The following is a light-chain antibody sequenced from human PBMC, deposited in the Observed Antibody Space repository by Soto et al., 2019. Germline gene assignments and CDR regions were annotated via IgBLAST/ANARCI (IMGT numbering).Light chain of an antibody. Sequence: EIVMTQSPATLSVSPGGRATLSCRASQSVSTKLAWYQQKPGQAPRLLIYGASTRATGIPVRFSGSGSGTEFTLTINSLQSEDFAVYYCQQYNNWPPLTFGGGTKVEIK. CDR1: QSVSTK. CDR3: QQYNNWPPLT. CDR2: GAS. J-gene: IGKJ4*01. V-gene: IGKV3-15*01.